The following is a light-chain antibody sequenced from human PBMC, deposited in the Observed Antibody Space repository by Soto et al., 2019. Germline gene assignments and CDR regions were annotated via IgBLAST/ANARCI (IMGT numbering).Light chain of an antibody. CDR2: DVN. Sequence: QSALTQPRSVSGSPGQSVTISCTGTSTDVGGDPYVSWYQQYPGRVPKLMIHDVNRRPSGVPDRFSGSKSGNTASLTISGLQAEDEADYYCCSYAVTYIVFGPGTKLTVL. J-gene: IGLJ1*01. CDR3: CSYAVTYIV. CDR1: STDVGGDPY. V-gene: IGLV2-11*01.